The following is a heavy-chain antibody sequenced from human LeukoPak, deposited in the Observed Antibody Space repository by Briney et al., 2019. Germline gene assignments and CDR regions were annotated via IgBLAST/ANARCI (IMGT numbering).Heavy chain of an antibody. CDR2: ISGSGGST. J-gene: IGHJ5*02. Sequence: PGGSLRLSCAASGFTFSSYAMSWVRQAPGKGLEWVSAISGSGGSTYYADSVKGRFTISRDNSKNTLYLQMNSLRAEDTAVYYCAEAITYYYDSSGLAPWGQGTLVTVSS. D-gene: IGHD3-22*01. V-gene: IGHV3-23*01. CDR3: AEAITYYYDSSGLAP. CDR1: GFTFSSYA.